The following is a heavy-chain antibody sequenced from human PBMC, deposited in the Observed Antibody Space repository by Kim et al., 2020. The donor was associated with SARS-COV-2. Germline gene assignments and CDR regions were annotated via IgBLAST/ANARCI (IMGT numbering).Heavy chain of an antibody. J-gene: IGHJ4*02. Sequence: SETLSLTCSVSGGSISSSSYYWGWIRQHPGKGLEWIGSVYYSGSTYYNPSLKSRVIISVDASKSQFSLQLSSVTAADTAVYYCARVTLFGVLINWCQGTL. CDR2: VYYSGST. V-gene: IGHV4-39*01. CDR1: GGSISSSSYY. D-gene: IGHD3-3*01. CDR3: ARVTLFGVLIN.